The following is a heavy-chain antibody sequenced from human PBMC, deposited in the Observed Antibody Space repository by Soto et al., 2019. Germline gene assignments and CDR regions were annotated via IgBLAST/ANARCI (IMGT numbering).Heavy chain of an antibody. D-gene: IGHD2-15*01. V-gene: IGHV4-30-4*01. CDR1: GDSISTVDYF. CDR3: ARGRYCLTGRCFPNWFDS. CDR2: IYKSATT. J-gene: IGHJ5*01. Sequence: SETLSLTCSVSGDSISTVDYFWAWVRQPPGQALEYIGYIYKSATTYYNPSFEGRVAISLDTSKSHFSLNVTSVTAADTAVYFCARGRYCLTGRCFPNWFDSWGQGTLVTVSS.